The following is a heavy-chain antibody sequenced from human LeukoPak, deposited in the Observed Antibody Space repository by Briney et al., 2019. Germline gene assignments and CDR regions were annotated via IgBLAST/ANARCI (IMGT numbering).Heavy chain of an antibody. CDR3: ARCAGEYSHPYDY. CDR2: IYSGGNT. Sequence: GGSLRLSCTVSGFTVSSNSMSWVRQAPGKGLEWVSFIYSGGNTHYSDSVKGRFTISRDNSKNTLYLQMNSLRAEDTAVYYCARCAGEYSHPYDYWGQGTLVTVSS. V-gene: IGHV3-53*01. J-gene: IGHJ4*02. CDR1: GFTVSSNS. D-gene: IGHD4-17*01.